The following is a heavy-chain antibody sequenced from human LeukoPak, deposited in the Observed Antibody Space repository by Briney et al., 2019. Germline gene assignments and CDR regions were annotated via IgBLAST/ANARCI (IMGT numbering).Heavy chain of an antibody. D-gene: IGHD5-12*01. J-gene: IGHJ4*02. CDR1: GFNFGAYA. Sequence: GRSLRLSCAASGFNFGAYAMHWVRQSPGKGLDWVALISYDGSNQWYADSVKGRFTVSRDSSKNTLYLQMNSLRVEDTAVYYCASEGSSGYVDYWGQGTLVTVSS. CDR2: ISYDGSNQ. V-gene: IGHV3-30*04. CDR3: ASEGSSGYVDY.